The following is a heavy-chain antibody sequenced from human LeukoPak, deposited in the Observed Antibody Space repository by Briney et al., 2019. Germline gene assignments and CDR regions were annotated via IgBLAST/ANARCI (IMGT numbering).Heavy chain of an antibody. D-gene: IGHD6-13*01. CDR1: GFTFSTYG. CDR3: AKGSYSSSWYVPDFDY. Sequence: QSGGSLRLSCAASGFTFSTYGMHCVRQAPGKGLEWVAVTSYDGSDKYYADSVKGRFTISRDYSKNTLYLQMNSMRAEDTAVYYCAKGSYSSSWYVPDFDYWGQGTLVTVSS. CDR2: TSYDGSDK. J-gene: IGHJ4*02. V-gene: IGHV3-30*18.